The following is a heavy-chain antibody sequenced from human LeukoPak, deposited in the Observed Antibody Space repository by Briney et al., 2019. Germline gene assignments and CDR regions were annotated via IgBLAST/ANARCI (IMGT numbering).Heavy chain of an antibody. Sequence: SETLSLTCTVSGGSISDYYWSWIRQPPGKGLEWIGYIYYSGSTNYNPSLKSRVTISVDTSKNQFSLKLSSVTAADTAVYYCARSAAGREYVTYYYYMDVWGKGTTVTVSS. J-gene: IGHJ6*03. V-gene: IGHV4-59*01. CDR3: ARSAAGREYVTYYYYMDV. CDR1: GGSISDYY. CDR2: IYYSGST. D-gene: IGHD6-13*01.